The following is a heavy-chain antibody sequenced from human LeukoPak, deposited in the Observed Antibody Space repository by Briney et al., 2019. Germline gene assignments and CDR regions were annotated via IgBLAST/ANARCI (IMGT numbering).Heavy chain of an antibody. CDR1: GFSFSNYE. V-gene: IGHV3-48*03. CDR3: ARDFYYYDSSGYSDY. J-gene: IGHJ4*02. CDR2: MSSSGSMT. Sequence: PGGSLRLSCAASGFSFSNYEMNWVRQTPGKGLEWVSYMSSSGSMTWYADSVKGRFTISRDNAKRSLYLQMNSLRVEDTAVYYCARDFYYYDSSGYSDYWGQGTLVTVSS. D-gene: IGHD3-22*01.